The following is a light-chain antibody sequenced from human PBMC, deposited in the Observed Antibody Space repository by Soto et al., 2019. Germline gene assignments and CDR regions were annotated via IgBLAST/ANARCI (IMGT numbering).Light chain of an antibody. CDR2: GAS. CDR1: QSVSSN. J-gene: IGKJ4*01. V-gene: IGKV3-15*01. Sequence: EIVMTQSPATLSVSPGERATLSCRASQSVSSNLAWYQQKPCQAPRLLIYGASTRATGIPARFSGSGSGTEFTLTIGSLQSEDFAIYYCQHYNNWPLLFGGGNKVAIK. CDR3: QHYNNWPLL.